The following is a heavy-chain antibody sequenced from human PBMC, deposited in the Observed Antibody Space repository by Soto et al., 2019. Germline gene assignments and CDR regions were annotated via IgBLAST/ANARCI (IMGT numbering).Heavy chain of an antibody. D-gene: IGHD2-15*01. CDR2: IYYSGST. CDR3: ARKLGGRSYYFDY. Sequence: PPENLTSKGRVSSTANTNRTYHRPSIRQPPGKGLEWIGSIYYSGSTYYNPSLKSRVTISVDTSKNQFSLKLSSVTAADTAVYYCARKLGGRSYYFDYWGQGTLVTVS. V-gene: IGHV4-39*01. CDR1: STANTNRTYH. J-gene: IGHJ4*02.